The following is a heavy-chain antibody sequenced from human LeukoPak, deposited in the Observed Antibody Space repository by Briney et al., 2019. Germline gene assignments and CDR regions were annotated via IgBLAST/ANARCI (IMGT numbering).Heavy chain of an antibody. Sequence: ASVKVSCKASGYTFTGYYMHWVRQAPGQGLEWMGWINPNSGGTNYAQKFQGRVTMTRDTSISTAYMELSRLRSDDTAVYYCAGLYYYGSGDDAFDIWGQGTMVTVSS. V-gene: IGHV1-2*02. D-gene: IGHD3-10*01. CDR1: GYTFTGYY. J-gene: IGHJ3*02. CDR2: INPNSGGT. CDR3: AGLYYYGSGDDAFDI.